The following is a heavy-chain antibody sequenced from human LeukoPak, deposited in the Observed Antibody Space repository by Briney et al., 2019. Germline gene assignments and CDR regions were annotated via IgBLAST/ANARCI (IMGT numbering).Heavy chain of an antibody. J-gene: IGHJ5*02. D-gene: IGHD4-11*01. CDR2: ISYDGSNK. V-gene: IGHV3-30*03. CDR1: GFTFSSYG. Sequence: GRSLRLSCAASGFTFSSYGMHWVRQAPGKGLEWVAVISYDGSNKYYADSVKGRFTISRDNSKNTLYLQMNSLRAEDTAVYYCAREEGIYSNYLRNWFDPWGQGTLVTVSS. CDR3: AREEGIYSNYLRNWFDP.